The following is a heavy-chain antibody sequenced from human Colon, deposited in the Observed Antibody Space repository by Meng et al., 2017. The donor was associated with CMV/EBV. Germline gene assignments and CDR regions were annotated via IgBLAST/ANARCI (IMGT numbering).Heavy chain of an antibody. Sequence: SETLSLTCTVSGAFIRGFYWNWIRQAPGKGLEWIGYVYNSVSTNYNPPLKSRVTISADTSKNQFSLRLTAVTAADTAVYYCVRDPAGMVMPAARGYFDSWGQGRLVTVSS. CDR1: GAFIRGFY. J-gene: IGHJ4*02. V-gene: IGHV4-4*08. D-gene: IGHD2-21*01. CDR3: VRDPAGMVMPAARGYFDS. CDR2: VYNSVST.